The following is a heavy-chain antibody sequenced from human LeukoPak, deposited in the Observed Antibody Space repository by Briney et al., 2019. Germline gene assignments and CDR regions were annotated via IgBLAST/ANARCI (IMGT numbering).Heavy chain of an antibody. D-gene: IGHD3-3*01. CDR2: VYYTGTT. J-gene: IGHJ4*02. Sequence: SETLSLTCTVSGGSISSDNYYWGWTRQSPGKGLEWIASVYYTGTTYYTPSLTTPATISVDTSKNQFSLKLSSVTAADTAVYYCARRSAFWKSLDFWGQGTLVTVSS. CDR1: GGSISSDNYY. V-gene: IGHV4-39*01. CDR3: ARRSAFWKSLDF.